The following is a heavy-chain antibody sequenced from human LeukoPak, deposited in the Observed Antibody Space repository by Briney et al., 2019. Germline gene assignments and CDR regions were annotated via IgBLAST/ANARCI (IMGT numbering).Heavy chain of an antibody. J-gene: IGHJ4*02. Sequence: SVKVSCKASGGTFSSYAISWVRQAPGQGLEWMGGIIPIFGTANYAQKFQGRVTITADESTSTAYMELSSLRSEDTAVYYCVWFGELSLAFDYWGQGTLVTVSS. CDR3: VWFGELSLAFDY. CDR1: GGTFSSYA. D-gene: IGHD3-10*01. CDR2: IIPIFGTA. V-gene: IGHV1-69*13.